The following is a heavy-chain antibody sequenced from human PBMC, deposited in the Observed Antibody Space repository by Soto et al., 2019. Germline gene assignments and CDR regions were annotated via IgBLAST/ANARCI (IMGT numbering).Heavy chain of an antibody. Sequence: EVQLLESGGGLVQPGGSLRLSCAASGFSFGSYAMSWVRQAPGKGLEWVSAISGSGFSTYYADSVKGRFTISRDNSENTLYMHMNSLRAEDTAVYYCAKEMVSSSWPHCWGQGTLVTVSS. CDR2: ISGSGFST. D-gene: IGHD6-13*01. CDR3: AKEMVSSSWPHC. J-gene: IGHJ4*02. CDR1: GFSFGSYA. V-gene: IGHV3-23*01.